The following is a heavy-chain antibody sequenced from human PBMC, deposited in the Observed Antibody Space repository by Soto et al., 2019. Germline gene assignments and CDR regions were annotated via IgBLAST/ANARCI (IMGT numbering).Heavy chain of an antibody. D-gene: IGHD2-2*01. Sequence: QVQLVQSGAEVKKPGSSVKVSCKASGGTFSSYAISWVRQAPGQGLEWMGGIIPIFGTANYAQKFQGRVTITADESTSTAYMELSSLRSEDTAVYYCASSSSSLARASDYYYYGMDVWGQGTTVTVSS. V-gene: IGHV1-69*01. CDR3: ASSSSSLARASDYYYYGMDV. J-gene: IGHJ6*02. CDR2: IIPIFGTA. CDR1: GGTFSSYA.